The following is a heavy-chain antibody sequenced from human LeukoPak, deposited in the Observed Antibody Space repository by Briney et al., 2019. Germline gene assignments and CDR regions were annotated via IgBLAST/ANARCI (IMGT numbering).Heavy chain of an antibody. CDR3: TKVRLGNSRWALRVFYY. J-gene: IGHJ4*02. Sequence: GGSLRLSCAASGFTFSSYAMSWVRQAPGKGLEWVSAISGSGGSTYYADSVKGRFTISRDNSKNTLYLQMNSLRVEDTAVYYCTKVRLGNSRWALRVFYYWGQGGLVTVSS. D-gene: IGHD6-13*01. V-gene: IGHV3-23*01. CDR1: GFTFSSYA. CDR2: ISGSGGST.